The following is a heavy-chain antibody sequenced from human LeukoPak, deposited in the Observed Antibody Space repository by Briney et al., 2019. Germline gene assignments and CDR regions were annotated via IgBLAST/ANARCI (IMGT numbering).Heavy chain of an antibody. CDR2: IYYSGST. D-gene: IGHD6-13*01. CDR1: GGSISSYY. CDR3: ASSWGYSSRSFDY. Sequence: SQTLSLTCTVSGGSISSYYWSWIRQPPGKGLEWIGYIYYSGSTNYNPSLKSRVTISVDTSKNQFSLKLSSVTAADTAVYYCASSWGYSSRSFDYWGQGTLVTVSS. J-gene: IGHJ4*02. V-gene: IGHV4-59*08.